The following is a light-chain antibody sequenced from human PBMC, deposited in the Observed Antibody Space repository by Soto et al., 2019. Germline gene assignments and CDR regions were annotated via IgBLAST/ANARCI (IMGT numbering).Light chain of an antibody. CDR2: DVS. CDR3: SSYTSSSNPYV. CDR1: SSDVGGYNY. V-gene: IGLV2-14*01. J-gene: IGLJ1*01. Sequence: QSALTQPASVSLSPGQSITISCTGTSSDVGGYNYVSLYQQHPGKAPKLMIYDVSNRPSGVSNRFSGSKSGNTASLTISGPQAEDEADYYCSSYTSSSNPYVFGTGTKVTVL.